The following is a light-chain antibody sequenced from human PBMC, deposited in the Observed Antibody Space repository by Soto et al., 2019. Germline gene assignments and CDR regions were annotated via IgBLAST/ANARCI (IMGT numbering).Light chain of an antibody. CDR1: QGIRND. J-gene: IGKJ1*01. V-gene: IGKV1-6*01. CDR3: LQDYNYPLT. Sequence: AIQMTQSPSSLSASVGDRVSITCRASQGIRNDLGWYQQKPGKAPKLLIYAASSLQSGVPSRFSGSGSDTDFTLTISSLQPEDFATYYCLQDYNYPLTFGQGTKVEIK. CDR2: AAS.